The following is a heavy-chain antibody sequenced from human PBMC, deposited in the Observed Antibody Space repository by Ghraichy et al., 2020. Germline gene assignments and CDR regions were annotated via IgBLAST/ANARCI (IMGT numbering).Heavy chain of an antibody. CDR1: GGSISSYY. CDR3: ARALESGATISYYYYYMDV. D-gene: IGHD5-12*01. V-gene: IGHV4-59*01. CDR2: IYYSGST. Sequence: GSLRLSCTVSGGSISSYYWSWIRQPPGKGLEWIGYIYYSGSTNYNPSLKSRVTISVDTSKNQFSLKLSSVTAADTAVYYCARALESGATISYYYYYMDVWGKGTTVTVSS. J-gene: IGHJ6*03.